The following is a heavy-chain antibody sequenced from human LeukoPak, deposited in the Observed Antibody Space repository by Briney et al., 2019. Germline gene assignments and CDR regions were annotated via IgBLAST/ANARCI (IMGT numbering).Heavy chain of an antibody. CDR1: GFTFSNYE. D-gene: IGHD3-22*01. Sequence: GGSLRLSCAASGFTFSNYEMHWVRQAPGKGLEWVSYISSSGSDIYYADSVKGRFTISRDNAKNSLYLHMNSLRAEDTAVYYCAKGQRYYYDSSYWGQGTLVTVSS. V-gene: IGHV3-48*03. CDR3: AKGQRYYYDSSY. CDR2: ISSSGSDI. J-gene: IGHJ4*02.